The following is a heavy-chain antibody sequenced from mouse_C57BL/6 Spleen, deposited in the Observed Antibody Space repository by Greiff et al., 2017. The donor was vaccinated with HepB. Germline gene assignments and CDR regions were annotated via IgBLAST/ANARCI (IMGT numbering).Heavy chain of an antibody. V-gene: IGHV1-50*01. Sequence: VQLQQSGAELVKPGASVKLSCKASGYTFTSYWMQWVKQRPGQGLEWIGEIDPSDSYTNYNQKFKGKATLTVDTSSSTAYMQLSSLTSEDSAVYYCARTGGIAWFAYWGQGTLVTVSA. CDR3: ARTGGIAWFAY. J-gene: IGHJ3*01. D-gene: IGHD1-1*02. CDR1: GYTFTSYW. CDR2: IDPSDSYT.